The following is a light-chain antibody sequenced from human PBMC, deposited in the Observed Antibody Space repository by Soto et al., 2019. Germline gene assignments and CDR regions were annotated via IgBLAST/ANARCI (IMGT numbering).Light chain of an antibody. CDR2: AAS. J-gene: IGKJ2*01. Sequence: DIQMTQSPSSLSASVGDRVTITCRASQGISNYLAWYQQKPGKVPKLLIYAASTSQSGVPSRFSGSGSGTDFNLTISSLQPEDVATYYCQKYNSDPPYTFGQGTKLEIK. CDR3: QKYNSDPPYT. CDR1: QGISNY. V-gene: IGKV1-27*01.